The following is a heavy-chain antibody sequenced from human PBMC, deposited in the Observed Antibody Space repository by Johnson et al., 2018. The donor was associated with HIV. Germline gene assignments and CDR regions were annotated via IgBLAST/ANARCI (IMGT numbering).Heavy chain of an antibody. CDR2: INWNGGST. J-gene: IGHJ3*02. CDR3: ARGRGLQFLEWPTGLWSAFDI. CDR1: GFTFTSYA. D-gene: IGHD3-3*01. V-gene: IGHV3-20*04. Sequence: VQLVESGGGLVQPGGSLRLSCAASGFTFTSYAMSWVRQAPGKGLEWVSGINWNGGSTGYADSVKGRFTISRDNAKNSLYLQMNTLGAEDTAVYYCARGRGLQFLEWPTGLWSAFDIWGQGTMVTVSS.